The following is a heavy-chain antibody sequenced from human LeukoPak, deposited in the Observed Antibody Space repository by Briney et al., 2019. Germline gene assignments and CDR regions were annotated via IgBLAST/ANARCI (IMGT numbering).Heavy chain of an antibody. J-gene: IGHJ4*02. CDR1: GFTFSNYA. CDR2: ISVSGGSI. Sequence: PGGSLRLSCAASGFTFSNYALHWVRQAPGKGLEWVSGISVSGGSIYYADSVTGRFTISRDNSKDTLYLQMNSLRVEDTALYYCAKEHSFLTIMRGLDSWGQGALVTVSS. CDR3: AKEHSFLTIMRGLDS. D-gene: IGHD3-16*01. V-gene: IGHV3-23*01.